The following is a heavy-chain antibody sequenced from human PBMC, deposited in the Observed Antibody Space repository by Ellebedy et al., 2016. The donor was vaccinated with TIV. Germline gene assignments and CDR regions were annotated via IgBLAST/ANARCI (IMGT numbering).Heavy chain of an antibody. CDR1: GYSFSTYW. CDR2: IDPGASDT. CDR3: ARLYCTGGDCYPFDAFDI. Sequence: GESLKISCKASGYSFSTYWVGWVRQMPGKGLEWMGIIDPGASDTRYSPSFEGQVTISADKSITTAYLQWSSLKASDTAMYYCARLYCTGGDCYPFDAFDIWGQGTMVTVSS. J-gene: IGHJ3*02. D-gene: IGHD2-8*02. V-gene: IGHV5-51*01.